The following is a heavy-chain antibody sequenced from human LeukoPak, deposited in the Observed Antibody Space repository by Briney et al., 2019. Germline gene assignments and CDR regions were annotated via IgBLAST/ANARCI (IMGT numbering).Heavy chain of an antibody. Sequence: ASVKVSCKASGYTFTSYGISWVRQAPGQGLEWMGWISAYNGNTNYARKLQDRVTMTTDTSTSTAYMELRSLRSDDTAFYYCARYIVSYPHDAFDIWGQGTMVTVSS. CDR1: GYTFTSYG. V-gene: IGHV1-18*01. CDR3: ARYIVSYPHDAFDI. J-gene: IGHJ3*02. CDR2: ISAYNGNT. D-gene: IGHD1-26*01.